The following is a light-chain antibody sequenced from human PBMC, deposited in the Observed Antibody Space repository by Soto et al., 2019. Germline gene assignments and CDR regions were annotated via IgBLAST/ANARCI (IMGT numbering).Light chain of an antibody. J-gene: IGKJ2*01. V-gene: IGKV3-15*01. CDR3: QQYNNWPPFT. Sequence: EVVMTQSPATLSVSPGESATLSCRASQSVNNNLAWFQQKPGQAPRLLIFSASTRATGIPARFSGSGSGTDFTLTISSLQSDDFAVYFCQQYNNWPPFTFGQGTRLEIK. CDR2: SAS. CDR1: QSVNNN.